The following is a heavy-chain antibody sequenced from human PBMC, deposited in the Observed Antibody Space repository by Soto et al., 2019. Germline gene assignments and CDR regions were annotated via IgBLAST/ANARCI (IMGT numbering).Heavy chain of an antibody. CDR1: GFTFDDYA. CDR2: ISYDGGSK. CDR3: VRDGPHITIYGYGHY. D-gene: IGHD3-3*01. V-gene: IGHV3-30*03. J-gene: IGHJ4*02. Sequence: PGGSLRLSCVGSGFTFDDYAMHWVRQAPGKGLEWLAVISYDGGSKNYADSVKGRFTISRDNSKNTLYLQMNNLRIEDTAVYYCVRDGPHITIYGYGHYWGQGTLVTVSS.